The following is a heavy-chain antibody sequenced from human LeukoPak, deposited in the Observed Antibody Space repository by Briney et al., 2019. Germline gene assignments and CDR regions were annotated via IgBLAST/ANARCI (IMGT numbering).Heavy chain of an antibody. Sequence: SVKVSCKASGGTFSSYAISWVRQAPGQGLEWMGGIIPIFGTANYAQKFQGRVTITTDESTSTAYMELSSLRSEDTAVYYCASPSYGPDYYYYYMDVWGKGTTVTVSS. J-gene: IGHJ6*03. CDR2: IIPIFGTA. V-gene: IGHV1-69*05. D-gene: IGHD5-18*01. CDR3: ASPSYGPDYYYYYMDV. CDR1: GGTFSSYA.